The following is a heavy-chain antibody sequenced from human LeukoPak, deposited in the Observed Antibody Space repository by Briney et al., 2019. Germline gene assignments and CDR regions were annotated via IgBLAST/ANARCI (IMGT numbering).Heavy chain of an antibody. CDR1: VGSISSYY. J-gene: IGHJ6*03. CDR2: IYYSGNT. V-gene: IGHV4-59*08. D-gene: IGHD2-21*02. Sequence: PSETLSLTCTVSVGSISSYYWSWIRQPPGKGLEWIGYIYYSGNTNYNPSLKSRVAISVGTSTKQLSLRLSSVTAADTAVYYCARTYCGGDCRGYYYHYYMDVWGKGTTVTISS. CDR3: ARTYCGGDCRGYYYHYYMDV.